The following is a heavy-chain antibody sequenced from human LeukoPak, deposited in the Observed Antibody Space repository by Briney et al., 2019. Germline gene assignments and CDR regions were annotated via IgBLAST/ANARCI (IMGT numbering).Heavy chain of an antibody. D-gene: IGHD5-24*01. CDR2: IYNSGST. J-gene: IGHJ4*02. CDR3: ARHGGGYSFDY. Sequence: SETLFLTCSVSGGSISNYYWSWIRQPPGKGLEWIGYIYNSGSTNYNPSLKSRVTISVDTSKNQFSLKVNSVTAADTAVYYCARHGGGYSFDYWGQGTLVTVSS. CDR1: GGSISNYY. V-gene: IGHV4-59*08.